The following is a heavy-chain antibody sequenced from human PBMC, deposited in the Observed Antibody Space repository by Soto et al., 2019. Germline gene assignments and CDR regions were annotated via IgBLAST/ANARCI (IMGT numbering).Heavy chain of an antibody. D-gene: IGHD6-13*01. J-gene: IGHJ6*02. CDR3: ARSSSSSWYNAYYYYGMDV. Sequence: EVQLVESGGGLVQPGGSLRLSCAASGFTFSSYSMNWVRQAPGKGLEWVSRINSDGSSTSYADSVKGRFTIPRDNAKNTLYLQMNSLRAEDTAVYYCARSSSSSWYNAYYYYGMDVWGQGTTVTVSS. CDR1: GFTFSSYS. CDR2: INSDGSST. V-gene: IGHV3-74*02.